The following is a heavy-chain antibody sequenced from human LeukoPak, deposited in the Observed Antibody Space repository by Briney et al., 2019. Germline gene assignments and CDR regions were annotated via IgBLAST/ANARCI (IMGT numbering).Heavy chain of an antibody. V-gene: IGHV4-30-4*01. J-gene: IGHJ4*02. CDR1: GGSISSGDYY. CDR2: IYYSGST. Sequence: SETLSLTCTVSGGSISSGDYYWSWIRQPPGKGLEWIGYIYYSGSTYYNPSLKSRVTISVDTSKNQFSLKLSSVTAADTAVYYCARERVRGRSSRIDYWGQGTLVTVSS. D-gene: IGHD6-13*01. CDR3: ARERVRGRSSRIDY.